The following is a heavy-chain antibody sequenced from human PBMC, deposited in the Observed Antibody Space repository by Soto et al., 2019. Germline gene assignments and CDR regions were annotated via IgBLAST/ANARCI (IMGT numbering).Heavy chain of an antibody. CDR1: GFTFSSYA. D-gene: IGHD3-10*01. CDR2: ISGSGGRT. V-gene: IGHV3-23*01. Sequence: GGSLRLSCAASGFTFSSYAMTWVRQAPGKGLEWVSAISGSGGRTYYADSVKGRLTISRDNSKDTLYLQMNSLRAEDTAVYYCAKGQLRDYYGSGSYSPMDVWGKGTTVTVSS. J-gene: IGHJ6*04. CDR3: AKGQLRDYYGSGSYSPMDV.